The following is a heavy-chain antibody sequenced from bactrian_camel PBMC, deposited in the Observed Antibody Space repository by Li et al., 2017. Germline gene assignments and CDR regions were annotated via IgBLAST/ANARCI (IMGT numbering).Heavy chain of an antibody. D-gene: IGHD3*01. J-gene: IGHJ4*01. CDR3: AADVPPCSYDVRDAYQYNH. CDR1: GLSFDDAD. CDR2: IRSQGSP. V-gene: IGHV3S63*01. Sequence: HVQLVESGGGSVQAGGSLRLSCQISGLSFDDADMGWFRLRPGHNCELVSRIRSQGSPFYLDSVKGRFTISRDSAKNIVYLQIDSLKPEDTAMYYCAADVPPCSYDVRDAYQYNHWGQGTQVTVS.